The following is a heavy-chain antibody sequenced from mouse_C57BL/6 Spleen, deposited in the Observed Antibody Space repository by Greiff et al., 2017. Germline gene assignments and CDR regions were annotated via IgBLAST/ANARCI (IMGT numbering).Heavy chain of an antibody. Sequence: QVQLQQSGPELVKPGASVKISCKASGYAFSSSWMNWVKQRPGKGLEWIGRIYPGDGDTNYNGKFKGKATLTADNSSSTAYMQLSSLTSEDSAVYFCARAGGLRRFAYWGQGTLVTVSA. CDR1: GYAFSSSW. CDR2: IYPGDGDT. D-gene: IGHD2-4*01. CDR3: ARAGGLRRFAY. V-gene: IGHV1-82*01. J-gene: IGHJ3*01.